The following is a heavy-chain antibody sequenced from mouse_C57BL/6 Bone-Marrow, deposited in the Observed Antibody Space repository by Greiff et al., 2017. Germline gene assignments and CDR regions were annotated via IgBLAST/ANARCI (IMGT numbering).Heavy chain of an antibody. CDR2: IDPSDSYT. D-gene: IGHD1-1*01. J-gene: IGHJ1*03. V-gene: IGHV1-69*01. CDR1: GYTFTSYW. CDR3: ARCWNYGSSYWYFDV. Sequence: VQLQQSGAELVMPGASVKLSCKASGYTFTSYWMPWVKQRPGQGLEWIGEIDPSDSYTNYNQKFKGKSTLTVDKSSSTAYMQLSSLTSEDSAVYDWARCWNYGSSYWYFDVWGTGTTVTVSS.